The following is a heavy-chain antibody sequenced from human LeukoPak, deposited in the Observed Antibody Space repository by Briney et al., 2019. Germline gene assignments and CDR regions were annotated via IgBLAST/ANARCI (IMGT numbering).Heavy chain of an antibody. CDR2: ISSSGDSL. V-gene: IGHV3-11*01. Sequence: GGSLRLSCVASGFTFTDYFMTWIRQAPGKGLEWLSFISSSGDSLYYADSVRGRFTISRDNAKNSLYLQMNSLRAEDTAVYYCAREVVIVPDYFYYGLDVWGQGTTVTVSS. CDR1: GFTFTDYF. J-gene: IGHJ6*02. CDR3: AREVVIVPDYFYYGLDV. D-gene: IGHD2/OR15-2a*01.